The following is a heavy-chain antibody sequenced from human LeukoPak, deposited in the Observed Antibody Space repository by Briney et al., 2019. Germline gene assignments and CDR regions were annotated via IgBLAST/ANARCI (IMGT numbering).Heavy chain of an antibody. J-gene: IGHJ3*02. CDR3: AKEASTYYYGSGSDDAFDI. CDR2: ISYDGSNK. Sequence: GGSLRLSCAASGFTFSSYGMHWVRQAPGKGLEWVAVISYDGSNKYYADSVKGRFTISRDNSKNTLYRQMNSLRAEDTAVYYCAKEASTYYYGSGSDDAFDIWGQGTMVTVSS. CDR1: GFTFSSYG. V-gene: IGHV3-30*18. D-gene: IGHD3-10*01.